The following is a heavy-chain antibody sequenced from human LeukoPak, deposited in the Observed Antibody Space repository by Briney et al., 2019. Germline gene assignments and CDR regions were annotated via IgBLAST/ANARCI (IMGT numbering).Heavy chain of an antibody. J-gene: IGHJ4*02. CDR3: ARLTRYQDY. CDR1: GFTFSNYA. CDR2: NSGSGDDT. Sequence: PGGSLRLSCAASGFTFSNYAMTWVRQAPGKGLEWVSSNSGSGDDTYYADSVKGRFTISRDNSKNTLYLQMNSLRADDTAIYYCARLTRYQDYWGQGTLVTVSS. D-gene: IGHD2-2*01. V-gene: IGHV3-23*01.